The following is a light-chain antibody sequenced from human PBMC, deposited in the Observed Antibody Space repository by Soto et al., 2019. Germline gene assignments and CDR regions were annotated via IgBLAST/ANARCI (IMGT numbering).Light chain of an antibody. CDR1: QSLNTY. V-gene: IGKV3-11*01. CDR3: QQRRDWPIT. Sequence: EIVLTQSPATLSLSAGERATLSWRASQSLNTYLAWYQQKPGQAPRLLIYDVSNRATGIPARFSGGLYGTDFNLTISSLETEDFAVYYCQQRRDWPITFGQGTRLEIK. CDR2: DVS. J-gene: IGKJ5*01.